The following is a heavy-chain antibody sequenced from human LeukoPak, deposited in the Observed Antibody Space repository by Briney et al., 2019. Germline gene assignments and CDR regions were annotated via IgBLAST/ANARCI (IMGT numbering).Heavy chain of an antibody. Sequence: SETLSLTCAVYGGSFSGYYWSWIRQPPGKGLEWIGEINHSGSTNYNPSLKSRVTIPVDTSKNQFSLKLSSVTAADTAVYYCARGYYYDSSGYSLNPYTSYAFDIWGQGTMVTVSS. V-gene: IGHV4-34*01. CDR3: ARGYYYDSSGYSLNPYTSYAFDI. J-gene: IGHJ3*02. CDR1: GGSFSGYY. D-gene: IGHD3-22*01. CDR2: INHSGST.